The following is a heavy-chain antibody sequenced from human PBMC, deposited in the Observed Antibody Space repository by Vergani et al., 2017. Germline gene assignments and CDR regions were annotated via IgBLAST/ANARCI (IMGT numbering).Heavy chain of an antibody. CDR3: ARAAIFGVVTLLFDY. CDR1: GGSISSGDYY. V-gene: IGHV4-30-4*01. J-gene: IGHJ4*02. D-gene: IGHD3-3*01. CDR2: IYYSGST. Sequence: QVQLPESGPGLVKPSQTLSLTCTVSGGSISSGDYYWSWIRQPPGKGLEWIGYIYYSGSTYYNPSLKSRVTISVDTSKNQFSLKLSSVTAADTAVYYCARAAIFGVVTLLFDYWGQGTLVTVSS.